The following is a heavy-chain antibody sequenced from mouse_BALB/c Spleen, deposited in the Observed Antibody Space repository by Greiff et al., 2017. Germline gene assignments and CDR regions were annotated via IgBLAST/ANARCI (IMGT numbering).Heavy chain of an antibody. CDR3: ARSGTTATVWYFDV. V-gene: IGHV1S56*01. Sequence: VQLQQSGPELVKPGASVRISCKASGYTFTSYYIHWVKQRPGQGLEWIGWIYPGNVNTKYNEKFKGKATLTADKSSSTAYMQLSSLTSEDSAVYFCARSGTTATVWYFDVWGAGTTVTVSS. CDR2: IYPGNVNT. D-gene: IGHD1-2*01. J-gene: IGHJ1*01. CDR1: GYTFTSYY.